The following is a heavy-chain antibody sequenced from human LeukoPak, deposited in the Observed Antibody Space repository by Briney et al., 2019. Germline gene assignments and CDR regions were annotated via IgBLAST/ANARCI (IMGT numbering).Heavy chain of an antibody. V-gene: IGHV4-61*01. CDR2: ISYSGST. CDR1: GGSVSSGSYY. J-gene: IGHJ3*02. CDR3: ARRGSGGRSFDI. Sequence: SETLSLTCTVSGGSVSSGSYYWTWIRQPPGKGLEWIGYISYSGSTNYNPSLKSRVTISVDTSKNQLSLNLSSVTAADTAVYYCARRGSGGRSFDIWGQGTMVTVSS. D-gene: IGHD2-15*01.